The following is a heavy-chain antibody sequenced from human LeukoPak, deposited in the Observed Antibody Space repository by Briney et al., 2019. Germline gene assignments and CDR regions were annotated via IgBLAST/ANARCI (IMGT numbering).Heavy chain of an antibody. V-gene: IGHV4-59*12. CDR1: GGSISSYY. D-gene: IGHD3-10*01. CDR3: ARGRYYGSGRRIYFDY. CDR2: IYYSGST. J-gene: IGHJ4*02. Sequence: PSETLSLTCSVSGGSISSYYWSWIRQPPGKGLEWIGYIYYSGSTYYNPSLKSRVTISVDTSKNQFSLKLSSVTAADTAVYYCARGRYYGSGRRIYFDYWGQGTLVTVSS.